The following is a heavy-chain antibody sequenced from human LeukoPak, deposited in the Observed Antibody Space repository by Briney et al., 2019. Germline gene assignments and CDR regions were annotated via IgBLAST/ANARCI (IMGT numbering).Heavy chain of an antibody. Sequence: SETLSLTCTVSGGSISSYYWSWIRQPPGKGLEWIGYIYYSGSTNYNPSLKSRVTISVDTSKNQFSLKLSSVTAADTAVYYCARGGALTMIVARGTNFDYWGQGTLVTVSS. V-gene: IGHV4-59*01. CDR3: ARGGALTMIVARGTNFDY. D-gene: IGHD3-22*01. J-gene: IGHJ4*02. CDR1: GGSISSYY. CDR2: IYYSGST.